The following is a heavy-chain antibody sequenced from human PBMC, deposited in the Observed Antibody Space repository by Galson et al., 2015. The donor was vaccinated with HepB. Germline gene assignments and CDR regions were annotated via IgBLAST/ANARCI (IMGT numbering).Heavy chain of an antibody. Sequence: SVKVSCKASGYTFTSYYMHWVRQAPGQGLEWMGIINPSGGSTSYAQKFQGRVTMTRDMSTSTVYMELSSLRSEDTAVYYCARSNVLLWFGELLHPFDYWGQGTLVTVSS. J-gene: IGHJ4*02. CDR1: GYTFTSYY. D-gene: IGHD3-10*01. CDR2: INPSGGST. V-gene: IGHV1-46*01. CDR3: ARSNVLLWFGELLHPFDY.